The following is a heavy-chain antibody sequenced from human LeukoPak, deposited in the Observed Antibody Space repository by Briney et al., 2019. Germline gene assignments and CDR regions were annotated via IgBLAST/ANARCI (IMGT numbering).Heavy chain of an antibody. Sequence: ASVKVSCKASGYTFTSYGISWVRQAPGQGLEWMGWISAFNGNTNYAQKLQGRVTMTTDTSTSTAYMELRSLRSDDTAVYYCARIVLRFLEWLEDFDYWGQGTLVTVSS. CDR3: ARIVLRFLEWLEDFDY. D-gene: IGHD3-3*01. V-gene: IGHV1-18*01. J-gene: IGHJ4*02. CDR2: ISAFNGNT. CDR1: GYTFTSYG.